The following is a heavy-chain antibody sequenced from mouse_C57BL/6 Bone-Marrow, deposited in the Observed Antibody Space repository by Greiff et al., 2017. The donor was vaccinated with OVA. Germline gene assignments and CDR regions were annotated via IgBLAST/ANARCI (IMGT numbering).Heavy chain of an antibody. CDR1: GFTFSDYG. J-gene: IGHJ4*01. Sequence: DVKLVESGGGLVKPGGSLKLSCAASGFTFSDYGMHWVRQAPEKGLEWVAYISSGSSTIYYADTVKGRFTLSRDNAKNTLFLQMTSLRSEDTAMYYCARGLRRNYYAIDYWGQGTSVTVSS. CDR2: ISSGSSTI. D-gene: IGHD3-1*01. CDR3: ARGLRRNYYAIDY. V-gene: IGHV5-17*01.